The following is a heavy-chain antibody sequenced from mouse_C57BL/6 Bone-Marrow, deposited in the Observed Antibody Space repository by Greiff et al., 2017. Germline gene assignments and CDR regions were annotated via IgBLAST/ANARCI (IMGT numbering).Heavy chain of an antibody. Sequence: QVHVKQSGPELVKPGASVKLSCKASGYTFTSYDINWVKQRPGQGLEWIGWIYPRDGSTKYNEKFKGKATLTVDTSSSTAYMELHSLTSEDSAVYFCAREEGDGYYGYWGQGTTLTVSS. CDR3: AREEGDGYYGY. V-gene: IGHV1-85*01. CDR1: GYTFTSYD. D-gene: IGHD2-3*01. J-gene: IGHJ2*01. CDR2: IYPRDGST.